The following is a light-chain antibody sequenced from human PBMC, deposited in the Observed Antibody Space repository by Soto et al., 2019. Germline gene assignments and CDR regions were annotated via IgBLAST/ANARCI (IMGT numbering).Light chain of an antibody. V-gene: IGLV4-60*02. Sequence: QSVLTQSSSASASLGSSVKLICTLSSGHSSYIIAWHQQQPGKAPRYLMKLEGSGSYNKGSGVPDRFSGSSSGADRYLTISNLQFEDEADYYCETWDFNTRVFGGGTKLTVL. CDR1: SGHSSYI. CDR2: LEGSGSY. CDR3: ETWDFNTRV. J-gene: IGLJ3*02.